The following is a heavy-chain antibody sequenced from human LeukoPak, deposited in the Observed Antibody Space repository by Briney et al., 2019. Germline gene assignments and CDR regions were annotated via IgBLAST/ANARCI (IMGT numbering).Heavy chain of an antibody. CDR2: INPNSGGT. CDR1: GYTFTGYY. V-gene: IGHV1-2*02. Sequence: ASVKVSCKASGYTFTGYYMHWVRQAPGQGLEWIGWINPNSGGTNYAQKFQGRVTMTRDTSISTAYMELSRLRSDDTAVYYCARDILPYSLNWFDPWGQGTLVTVSS. D-gene: IGHD6-13*01. CDR3: ARDILPYSLNWFDP. J-gene: IGHJ5*02.